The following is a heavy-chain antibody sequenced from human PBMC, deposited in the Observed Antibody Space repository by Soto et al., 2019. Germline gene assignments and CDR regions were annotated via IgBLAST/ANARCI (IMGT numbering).Heavy chain of an antibody. CDR2: ISSSSSTI. J-gene: IGHJ4*02. Sequence: GGSLRLSCAASGFTFSSYSMNWVRQAPGKGLEWVSYISSSSSTIYYADSVKGRFTISRDNAKNSLNLQMNSLRDEDTAVYYCASGEFWSGYFRFDYWGQGTLVTVSS. V-gene: IGHV3-48*02. CDR3: ASGEFWSGYFRFDY. CDR1: GFTFSSYS. D-gene: IGHD3-3*01.